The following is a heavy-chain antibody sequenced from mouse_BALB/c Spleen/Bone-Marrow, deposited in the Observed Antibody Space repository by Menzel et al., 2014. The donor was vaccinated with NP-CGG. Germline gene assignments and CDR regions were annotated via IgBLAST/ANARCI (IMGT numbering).Heavy chain of an antibody. CDR1: GYTFXSYW. J-gene: IGHJ2*01. V-gene: IGHV1S16*01. CDR2: INPSNGGT. Sequence: VQLQQSGAELVKPGASVKLSCKASGYTFXSYWTHWVKLRPGQGFEWIGEINPSNGGTNYNEKFKRKATLTVDKSSSTAYMQLSSQTSEDSAVYYCTIGGFDYWGQGTTLTVSS. CDR3: TIGGFDY.